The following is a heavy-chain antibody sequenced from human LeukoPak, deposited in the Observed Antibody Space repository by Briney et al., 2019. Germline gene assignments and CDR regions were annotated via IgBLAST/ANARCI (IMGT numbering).Heavy chain of an antibody. Sequence: SETRSRTWTVSGGSISSVDWSWIRQPPGKGLEWIGYIYYSWSTNYNPFLNSRVTISLDTSKNQFSLRVSSVTAADTAVYYCARLTPRVIFDSSGPDAFDIWGQGTKVTVSS. CDR3: ARLTPRVIFDSSGPDAFDI. CDR2: IYYSWST. D-gene: IGHD3-22*01. V-gene: IGHV4-59*01. CDR1: GGSISSVD. J-gene: IGHJ3*02.